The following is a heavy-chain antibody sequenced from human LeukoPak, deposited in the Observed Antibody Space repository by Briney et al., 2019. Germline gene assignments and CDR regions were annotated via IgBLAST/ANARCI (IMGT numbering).Heavy chain of an antibody. J-gene: IGHJ6*03. CDR1: GGSFSGYY. Sequence: SETLSLTCAVYGGSFSGYYWSWIRQPPGKGLEWIGEINHSGSTNYNPSLKSRVTISVDTSKNQFSLKLSSVTAADTAVYYCARYGSSSLRAGYYYYMDVWGKGTTVTVS. V-gene: IGHV4-34*01. D-gene: IGHD6-6*01. CDR2: INHSGST. CDR3: ARYGSSSLRAGYYYYMDV.